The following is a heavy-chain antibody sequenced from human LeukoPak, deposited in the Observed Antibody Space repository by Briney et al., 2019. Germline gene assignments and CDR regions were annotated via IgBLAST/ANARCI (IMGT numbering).Heavy chain of an antibody. CDR2: IIPIFGTA. CDR3: ARERPYSSSWYGVTDY. CDR1: GGTSSSYA. Sequence: SVKVSCKASGGTSSSYAISWVRQAPGQGLEWMGGIIPIFGTANYAQKFQGRVTITTDESTSTAYMELSSLRSEDTAVYYCARERPYSSSWYGVTDYWGQGTLVTVSS. V-gene: IGHV1-69*05. J-gene: IGHJ4*02. D-gene: IGHD6-13*01.